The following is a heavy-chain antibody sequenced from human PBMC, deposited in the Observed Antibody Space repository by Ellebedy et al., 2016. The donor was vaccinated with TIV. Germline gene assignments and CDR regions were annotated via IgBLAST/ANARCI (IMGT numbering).Heavy chain of an antibody. V-gene: IGHV3-21*03. J-gene: IGHJ5*02. CDR1: GFAFSTYS. Sequence: GESLKISCEASGFAFSTYSMTWVRQAPGKGLEWVSSISGNTKYIYYADSVKGRFTISRDNARNSLYLEMKSLRAEDTGVYYCARPGGQSSDRKGSWGQGTMVTVSS. CDR3: ARPGGQSSDRKGS. CDR2: ISGNTKYI. D-gene: IGHD6-25*01.